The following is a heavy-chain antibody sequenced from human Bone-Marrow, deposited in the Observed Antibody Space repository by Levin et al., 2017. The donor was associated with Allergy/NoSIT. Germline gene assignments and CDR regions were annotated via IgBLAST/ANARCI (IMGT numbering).Heavy chain of an antibody. CDR3: VKDRTAGSGSYRLYDY. D-gene: IGHD6-19*01. V-gene: IGHV3-23*01. CDR2: FSGGDGNT. Sequence: GGSLRLSCAASGFTFSSYAMSWVRQAPGKGLEWVSSFSGGDGNTYYADSVKGRFTISRDNPKNTLYLQMNSLRAEDTAIYYCVKDRTAGSGSYRLYDYWGQGTLVTVSS. J-gene: IGHJ4*02. CDR1: GFTFSSYA.